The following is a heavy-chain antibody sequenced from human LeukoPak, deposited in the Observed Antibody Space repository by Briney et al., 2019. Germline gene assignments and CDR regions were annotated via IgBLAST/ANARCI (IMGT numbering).Heavy chain of an antibody. CDR3: ARGPPPIRLGGSGSYYNDFDY. CDR1: GGTFSSYA. Sequence: SVKVSCKASGGTFSSYAISWVRLAPGHGLEWMGGIIPIFGTANYAQKFQGRVTITADESTSTAYMELSSLRSEDTAVYYCARGPPPIRLGGSGSYYNDFDYWGQGTLVIVSS. J-gene: IGHJ4*02. D-gene: IGHD3-10*01. V-gene: IGHV1-69*13. CDR2: IIPIFGTA.